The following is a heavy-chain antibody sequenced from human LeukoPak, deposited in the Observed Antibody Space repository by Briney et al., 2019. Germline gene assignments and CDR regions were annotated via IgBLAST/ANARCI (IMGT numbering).Heavy chain of an antibody. V-gene: IGHV4-39*01. CDR2: IYYSGST. CDR1: DGSFSSNSYY. CDR3: ARGSGPNYDYVWGSYRYNPIDY. J-gene: IGHJ4*02. D-gene: IGHD3-16*02. Sequence: SETLSLTCTVPDGSFSSNSYYWGWIRQPPGTGLEWIGSIYYSGSTYYGPSFQSRVTISVDTSKNQFSLKLSSVTAADTAVYYCARGSGPNYDYVWGSYRYNPIDYWGQGTLVTVSS.